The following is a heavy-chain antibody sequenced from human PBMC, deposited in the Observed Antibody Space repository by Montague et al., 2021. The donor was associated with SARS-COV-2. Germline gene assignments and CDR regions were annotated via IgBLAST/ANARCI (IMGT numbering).Heavy chain of an antibody. Sequence: SETLSLTCAVYGGSFSGYYWSWIRQPPGKGLEWIGEINHSGSTXSXPSXXXRVTISVDTSKNQFYLKLSSVTAADTAVYYCTRECYQVLWSDYYYYGMDVWGQGTTVTVSS. D-gene: IGHD2-2*01. CDR3: TRECYQVLWSDYYYYGMDV. CDR2: INHSGST. J-gene: IGHJ6*02. CDR1: GGSFSGYY. V-gene: IGHV4-34*01.